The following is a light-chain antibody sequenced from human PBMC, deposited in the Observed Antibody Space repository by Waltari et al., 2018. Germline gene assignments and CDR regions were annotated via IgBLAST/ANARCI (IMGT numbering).Light chain of an antibody. J-gene: IGKJ1*01. CDR2: AAS. CDR3: QQRSNWPLGT. V-gene: IGKV1-12*01. Sequence: IQMTQSPSSVSASVGDRVTITCRASQGISSWLAWYQQKPGKAPRLLIYAASALQSGVPSRFSGSGSELHFTLTINNLQPEDFAVYYCQQRSNWPLGTFGQGTKVEIK. CDR1: QGISSW.